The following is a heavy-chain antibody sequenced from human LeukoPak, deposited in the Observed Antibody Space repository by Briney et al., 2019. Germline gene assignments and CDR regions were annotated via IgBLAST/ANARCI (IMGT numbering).Heavy chain of an antibody. J-gene: IGHJ5*02. V-gene: IGHV4-34*01. CDR1: GGSFSGYY. CDR2: INHSGST. Sequence: SETLSLTCAVYGGSFSGYYWSWIRQPPGKGLEWIGEINHSGSTNYNPSLKSRVTISVDTSKNQFSLKLSSVTAAGTAVYYCARLPPIVVVPAARRRGRWFDPWGQGTLVTVSS. CDR3: ARLPPIVVVPAARRRGRWFDP. D-gene: IGHD2-2*01.